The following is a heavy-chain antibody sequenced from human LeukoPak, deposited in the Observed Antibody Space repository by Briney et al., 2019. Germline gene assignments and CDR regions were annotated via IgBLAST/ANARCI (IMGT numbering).Heavy chain of an antibody. D-gene: IGHD5-18*01. V-gene: IGHV4-61*02. CDR2: IYTSGST. CDR1: DGSISSSSYY. CDR3: ARGYTYGSHFFDY. J-gene: IGHJ4*02. Sequence: SETLSLTCTVSDGSISSSSYYWSWIRQPAGKGLEWIGRIYTSGSTNYNPSLKSRVTISVDTSKNQFSLKLNSVTAADTAVYYCARGYTYGSHFFDYWGQGTLVTVSS.